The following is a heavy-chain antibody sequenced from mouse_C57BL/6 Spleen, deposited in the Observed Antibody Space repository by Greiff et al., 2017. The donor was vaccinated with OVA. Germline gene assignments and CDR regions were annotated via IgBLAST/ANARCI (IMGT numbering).Heavy chain of an antibody. Sequence: EVQLVESGGGLVKPGGSLKLSCAASGFTFSDYGMHWVRQAPEKGLEWVAYISSGSSTIYYADTVKGRFTISRDNAKNTLFLQMTSLRSEDTAMYYCARGGYGSSYDYWYFDVWGTGTTVTVSS. CDR2: ISSGSSTI. CDR3: ARGGYGSSYDYWYFDV. J-gene: IGHJ1*03. CDR1: GFTFSDYG. V-gene: IGHV5-17*01. D-gene: IGHD1-1*01.